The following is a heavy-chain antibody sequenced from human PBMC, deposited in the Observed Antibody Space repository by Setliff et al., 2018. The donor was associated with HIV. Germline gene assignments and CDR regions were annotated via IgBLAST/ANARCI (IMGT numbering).Heavy chain of an antibody. CDR3: AREVNIPVRGTTDDAFDI. J-gene: IGHJ3*02. Sequence: PSETLSLTCTVSGASMSSGDYYWSWIRQPPGKGLEWIGYIYYSGNSYYNPSLKSRVTLSVDTSKNQFSLKVNSVTAADTAVYYCAREVNIPVRGTTDDAFDIWGQGTVVTVSS. V-gene: IGHV4-30-4*08. D-gene: IGHD3-10*01. CDR1: GASMSSGDYY. CDR2: IYYSGNS.